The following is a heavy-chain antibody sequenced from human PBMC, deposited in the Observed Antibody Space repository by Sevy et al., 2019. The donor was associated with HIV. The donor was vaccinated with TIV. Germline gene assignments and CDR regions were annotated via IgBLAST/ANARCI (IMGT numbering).Heavy chain of an antibody. CDR2: ITGSGSKT. D-gene: IGHD7-27*01. Sequence: GGSLRLSCAASGFTFSGYAMSWVRQAPGKGLEWVSLITGSGSKTYYADSVKGRFTISRDNSKNTVNLQMNSLRVEDTDIYYCAEDTWGLFDPWGQGILVTVSS. J-gene: IGHJ5*02. V-gene: IGHV3-23*01. CDR1: GFTFSGYA. CDR3: AEDTWGLFDP.